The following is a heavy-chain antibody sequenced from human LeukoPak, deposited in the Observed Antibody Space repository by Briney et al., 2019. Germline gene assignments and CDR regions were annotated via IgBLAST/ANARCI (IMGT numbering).Heavy chain of an antibody. Sequence: PGGSLRLSCAASGFTFSSYDMHWVRQATGKGLEWVSAIGTAGDTYYPGSVKGRFTISRENAKNSLYLQMNSLRAEDTAVYYCAREYYYGSGRYAYYYYGMDVWGQGTTVTVSS. CDR2: IGTAGDT. D-gene: IGHD3-10*01. CDR1: GFTFSSYD. V-gene: IGHV3-13*01. CDR3: AREYYYGSGRYAYYYYGMDV. J-gene: IGHJ6*02.